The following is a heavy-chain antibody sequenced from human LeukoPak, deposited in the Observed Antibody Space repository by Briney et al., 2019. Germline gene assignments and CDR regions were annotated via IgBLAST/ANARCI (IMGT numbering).Heavy chain of an antibody. CDR2: IKQDGSEK. V-gene: IGHV3-7*01. Sequence: GGSLRLSCAASGFTFSSYWMSWVRQAPGKGLEWVANIKQDGSEKYYVDSVKGRFTISRDNAKNSLYLQMNSLRAQDTAVYYCASDLSAAGFAFDIWGQGTMVTVSS. J-gene: IGHJ3*02. CDR1: GFTFSSYW. D-gene: IGHD6-25*01. CDR3: ASDLSAAGFAFDI.